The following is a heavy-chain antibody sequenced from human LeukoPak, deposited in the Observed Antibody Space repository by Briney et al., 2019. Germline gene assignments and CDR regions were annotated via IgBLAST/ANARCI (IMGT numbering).Heavy chain of an antibody. J-gene: IGHJ3*02. Sequence: SVKVSCKASGGTFSSHAISWVRQAPGQGLEWMGRIIPILGIANYAQKFQGRVTITADKSTSTAYMELSSLRSEDTAVYYCARRSAGTGYYDSSGYPHDAFDIWGQGTVVTVSS. D-gene: IGHD3-22*01. V-gene: IGHV1-69*04. CDR3: ARRSAGTGYYDSSGYPHDAFDI. CDR2: IIPILGIA. CDR1: GGTFSSHA.